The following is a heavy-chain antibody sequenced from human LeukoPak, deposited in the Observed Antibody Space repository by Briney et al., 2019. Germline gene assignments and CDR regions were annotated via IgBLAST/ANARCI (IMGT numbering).Heavy chain of an antibody. J-gene: IGHJ4*02. CDR2: ISSSSSTR. Sequence: GGSLRLSCAASGFTFSSYSMNWVRQAPGKGLEWVSYISSSSSTRYYADSVKGRFTISRDNAKNSLYLQMNSLRAEDTAVYYCARDAVVRGYFDYWGQGTLVTVSS. D-gene: IGHD3-10*01. V-gene: IGHV3-48*01. CDR3: ARDAVVRGYFDY. CDR1: GFTFSSYS.